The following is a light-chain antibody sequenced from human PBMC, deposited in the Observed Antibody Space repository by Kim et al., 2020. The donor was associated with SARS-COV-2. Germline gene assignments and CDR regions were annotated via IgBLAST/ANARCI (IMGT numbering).Light chain of an antibody. CDR1: QTISRPY. J-gene: IGKJ2*01. Sequence: EIVLTQSPGTLSLSPGERATLSCRASQTISRPYLAWYQQKPGQAPRLLIFGTSNRAIGIPDRFSGSGSGTDFTLTISRLEPEDFAVYYGQQYGSSPPYTFGQGTKLEI. V-gene: IGKV3-20*01. CDR2: GTS. CDR3: QQYGSSPPYT.